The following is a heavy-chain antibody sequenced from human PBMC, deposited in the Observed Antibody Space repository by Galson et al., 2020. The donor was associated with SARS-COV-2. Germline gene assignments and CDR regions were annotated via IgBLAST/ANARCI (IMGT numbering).Heavy chain of an antibody. Sequence: GGSLRLSCVVSGLTFSNYGMHWVRQASGKGLEWVAVISNDGNNKYYADSVKGRISISRDNSKNTLYLQMNSLRTEDTAVYYCAKAGHCSSTGCYVAYFYYYMDVWGKGTTVTVSS. D-gene: IGHD2-2*01. CDR2: ISNDGNNK. J-gene: IGHJ6*03. CDR1: GLTFSNYG. V-gene: IGHV3-30*18. CDR3: AKAGHCSSTGCYVAYFYYYMDV.